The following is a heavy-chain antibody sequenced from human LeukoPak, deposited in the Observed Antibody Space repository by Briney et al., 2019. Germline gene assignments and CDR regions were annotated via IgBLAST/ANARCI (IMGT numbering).Heavy chain of an antibody. CDR3: ARDFSSSSTVYYYYYMDV. V-gene: IGHV4-59*12. CDR2: IYYSGST. D-gene: IGHD6-6*01. J-gene: IGHJ6*03. CDR1: GGSISSYY. Sequence: SETLSLTCTVSGGSISSYYWSWIRQPPGKGLEWIGYIYYSGSTNYNPSLKSRVTISLDTSKNQFSLKLSSVTAADTAIYYCARDFSSSSTVYYYYYMDVWGKGTTVIVS.